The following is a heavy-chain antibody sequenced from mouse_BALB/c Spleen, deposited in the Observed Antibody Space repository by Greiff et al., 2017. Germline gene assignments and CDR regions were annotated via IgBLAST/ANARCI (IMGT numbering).Heavy chain of an antibody. CDR2: ISSGSSTI. D-gene: IGHD2-4*01. J-gene: IGHJ4*01. V-gene: IGHV5-17*02. CDR3: ARSYDYDEEGGMDY. Sequence: EVHLVESGGGLVQPGGSRKLSCAASGFTFSSFGMHWVRQAPEKGLEWVAYISSGSSTIYYADTVKGRFTISRDNPKNTLFLQMTSLRSEDTAMYYCARSYDYDEEGGMDYWGQGTSVTVSS. CDR1: GFTFSSFG.